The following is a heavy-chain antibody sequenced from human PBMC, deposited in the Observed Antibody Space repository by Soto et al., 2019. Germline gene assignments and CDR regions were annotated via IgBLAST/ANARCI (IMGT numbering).Heavy chain of an antibody. J-gene: IGHJ4*02. D-gene: IGHD6-13*01. V-gene: IGHV4-61*01. Sequence: PCATLSLTCNVSGGSVSSGSYSWSWIRQPQGKGLEWIGYIYYSGSTNYNTSLKSRVTISVDTSKNPFSLKLSSVTAADTAVYYCARVGGIAAAGMHFDYWGQATLVT. CDR3: ARVGGIAAAGMHFDY. CDR1: GGSVSSGSYS. CDR2: IYYSGST.